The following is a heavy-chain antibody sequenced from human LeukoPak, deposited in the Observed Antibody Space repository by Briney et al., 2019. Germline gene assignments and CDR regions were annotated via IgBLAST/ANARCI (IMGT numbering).Heavy chain of an antibody. CDR1: GGSIRNYY. CDR3: ARHVKAGMVFDP. J-gene: IGHJ5*02. D-gene: IGHD2-8*01. V-gene: IGHV4-4*09. Sequence: SETLSLTCTVSGGSIRNYYWSWIRQPPGKGLEWIGYIYSSGSTNYNPSLKSRVTISVDTSKNQFSLKMTSVTAADTAVYYCARHVKAGMVFDPWGQGALVTVSS. CDR2: IYSSGST.